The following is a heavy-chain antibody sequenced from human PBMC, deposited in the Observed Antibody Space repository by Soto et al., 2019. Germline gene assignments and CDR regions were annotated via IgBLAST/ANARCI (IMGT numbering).Heavy chain of an antibody. J-gene: IGHJ4*02. D-gene: IGHD2-2*01. CDR1: GYSFTGYY. CDR2: INPNSGAT. Sequence: QVQLLQSGAEVKKPGASVKVSCKASGYSFTGYYMHWVRQAPGQGLEWMGWINPNSGATDYALKFLGRVTRTGDTSISTAYMELRRLRSDDTAVYFCARGRGDIGVVPAAHDYWGQGTLVTVSS. CDR3: ARGRGDIGVVPAAHDY. V-gene: IGHV1-2*02.